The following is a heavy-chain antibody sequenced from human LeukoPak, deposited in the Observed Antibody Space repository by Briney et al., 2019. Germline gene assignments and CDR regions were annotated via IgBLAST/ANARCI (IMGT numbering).Heavy chain of an antibody. D-gene: IGHD6-19*01. CDR1: GFTFSSYA. Sequence: PGGSLRLSCAASGFTFSSYAMSWVRQAPGKGLEWVSAISGSGGSTYYADSVKGRFTISRDNSKNTLYLQMNSLRAEDTAVYYCAKLMRVTWLVRSYYYYGMDVWGKGTTVTVSS. CDR2: ISGSGGST. CDR3: AKLMRVTWLVRSYYYYGMDV. J-gene: IGHJ6*04. V-gene: IGHV3-23*01.